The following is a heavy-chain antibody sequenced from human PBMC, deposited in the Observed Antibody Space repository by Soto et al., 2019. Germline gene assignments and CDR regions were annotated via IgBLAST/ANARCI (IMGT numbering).Heavy chain of an antibody. D-gene: IGHD2-2*01. V-gene: IGHV3-30-3*01. CDR1: GFTFSSYA. CDR3: ARDMAYFSSSSCYPYSYYGMDV. J-gene: IGHJ6*02. Sequence: QVQLVESGGGVVQPGRSLRLSCAASGFTFSSYAMHWVRQAPGKGLEWVAVISYDGSNKYYADSVKGRFTISRDNSKNTLYLQMNRLRAEDTAVYYCARDMAYFSSSSCYPYSYYGMDVLGQRATVTGSS. CDR2: ISYDGSNK.